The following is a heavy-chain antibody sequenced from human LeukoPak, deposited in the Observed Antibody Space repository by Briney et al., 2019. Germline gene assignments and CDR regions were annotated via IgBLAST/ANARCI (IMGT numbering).Heavy chain of an antibody. CDR1: GFTFNNHA. J-gene: IGHJ4*02. V-gene: IGHV3-23*01. CDR3: TKDFRGSGYFFDY. Sequence: GGSLRLSCVVSGFTFNNHAMSWVRQAPGKGLEWVTAISGSGDNTFYAGSVRGRFTISRDNSKNTLYLQMDSLRAEDTAIYYCTKDFRGSGYFFDYWGQGTPVTVSS. CDR2: ISGSGDNT. D-gene: IGHD3-10*01.